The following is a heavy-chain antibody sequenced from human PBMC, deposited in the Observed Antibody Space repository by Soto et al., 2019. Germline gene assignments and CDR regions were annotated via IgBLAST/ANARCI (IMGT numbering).Heavy chain of an antibody. CDR2: ISAYSGNA. J-gene: IGHJ3*02. V-gene: IGHV1-18*04. CDR1: GFSFTSYG. Sequence: QAQLVQSGAEVKKPGASVKVSCKASGFSFTSYGFSWVRQAPGQGLELMGWISAYSGNAKYEEKSQYRVTMTTDTATSTVYMEVRRLGSDDTSVYYCARRRSGTFYDAFDIWGQGTMVTVSS. D-gene: IGHD1-1*01. CDR3: ARRRSGTFYDAFDI.